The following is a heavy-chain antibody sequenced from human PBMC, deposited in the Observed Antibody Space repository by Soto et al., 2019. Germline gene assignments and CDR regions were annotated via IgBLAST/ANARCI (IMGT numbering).Heavy chain of an antibody. CDR2: INPNSGEP. CDR3: ARGGGLNYYYDIDV. Sequence: QVQLVQSGAEVKKPGASVKVSCKASGYTFTGYYMHWMRQAPGQGLEWMGWINPNSGEPDYAQNFQGWVTMTRDMSISTAYMELSGLKSNDTAVYYCARGGGLNYYYDIDVGGKGTTVTVSS. CDR1: GYTFTGYY. J-gene: IGHJ6*03. V-gene: IGHV1-2*04.